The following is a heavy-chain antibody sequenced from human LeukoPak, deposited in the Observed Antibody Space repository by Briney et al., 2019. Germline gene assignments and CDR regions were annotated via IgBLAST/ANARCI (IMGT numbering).Heavy chain of an antibody. CDR3: ARINCSGGSCYPWDAFDI. V-gene: IGHV1-69*04. J-gene: IGHJ3*02. CDR2: IIPILGIA. Sequence: ASVKVSCKASGGTFSTYGISWVRQAPGQGLEWMGRIIPILGIANYAQKFQGRVTITADKSTSTAYMELSSLRSEDTAVYYCARINCSGGSCYPWDAFDIWGQGTMVTVSS. D-gene: IGHD2-15*01. CDR1: GGTFSTYG.